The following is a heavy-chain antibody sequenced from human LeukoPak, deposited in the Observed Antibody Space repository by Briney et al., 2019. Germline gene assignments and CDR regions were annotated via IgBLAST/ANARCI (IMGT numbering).Heavy chain of an antibody. J-gene: IGHJ4*02. CDR1: GFTVSNTY. V-gene: IGHV3-53*01. D-gene: IGHD6-13*01. CDR3: ARVTAAGTLYFDY. CDR2: IYSGGNT. Sequence: GGSLRLSCAASGFTVSNTYMSWVRQAPGKGLEWVSVIYSGGNTYYAHSVKGRFTLSRDNSKNALYLQMNSLRAEDTAVYYCARVTAAGTLYFDYWGQGTLVTVSS.